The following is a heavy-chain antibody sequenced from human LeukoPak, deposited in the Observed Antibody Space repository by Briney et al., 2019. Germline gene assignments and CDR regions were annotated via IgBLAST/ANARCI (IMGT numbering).Heavy chain of an antibody. CDR1: GYTFTGYY. J-gene: IGHJ4*02. CDR3: ARSSYSSSIGY. V-gene: IGHV1-2*06. Sequence: ASVKVSYKASGYTFTGYYMHWVRQAPGQGIEWMGRINPNSGGTNYAQKFQGRVTMTRDTSISTAYMELSRLRSDDTAVYYCARSSYSSSIGYWGQGTLVTVSS. CDR2: INPNSGGT. D-gene: IGHD6-13*01.